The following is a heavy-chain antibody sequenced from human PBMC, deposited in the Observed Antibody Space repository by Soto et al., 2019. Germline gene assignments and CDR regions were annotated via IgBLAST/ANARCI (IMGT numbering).Heavy chain of an antibody. CDR3: ASHYDMWSGYLSPVDY. CDR2: IDTSGTKI. V-gene: IGHV3-11*01. Sequence: QVQLVESGGDLVKPGGSLRLSCAASGYTFSDYYMSWIRQAPGKGLEWISYIDTSGTKIYYADSVKGLFIILRDNAKNSLYLVMNSLRDEDTAVYYCASHYDMWSGYLSPVDYWGQGTLVTVSS. CDR1: GYTFSDYY. J-gene: IGHJ4*02. D-gene: IGHD3-3*01.